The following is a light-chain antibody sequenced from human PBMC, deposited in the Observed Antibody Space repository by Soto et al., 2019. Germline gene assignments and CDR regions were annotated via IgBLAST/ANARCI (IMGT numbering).Light chain of an antibody. V-gene: IGKV3-11*01. J-gene: IGKJ2*02. CDR1: QSVSNY. CDR3: QQRCSCPRT. Sequence: EIVMTQSPSTLSSSPGERVTLTCRASQSVSNYLAWYQQKPGQSPRLLISYASTLACGVPARFSGSASGTDFTLTISSLQPEDFAVYYCQQRCSCPRTFGRGTKVEIK. CDR2: YAS.